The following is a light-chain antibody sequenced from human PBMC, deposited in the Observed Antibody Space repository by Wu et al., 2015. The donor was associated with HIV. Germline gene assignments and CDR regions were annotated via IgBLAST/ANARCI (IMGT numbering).Light chain of an antibody. CDR3: LQDYTYPYT. CDR1: QGIKTY. V-gene: IGKV1-6*01. CDR2: GAS. J-gene: IGKJ2*01. Sequence: IKMTQSPSSLSAFVGDRVTITCRASQGIKTYLGWYQAKAGKPPKLLIFGASNLQNNISTRFSGTGSGTDFTLTIESLQPEDSATYYCLQDYTYPYTFGQGT.